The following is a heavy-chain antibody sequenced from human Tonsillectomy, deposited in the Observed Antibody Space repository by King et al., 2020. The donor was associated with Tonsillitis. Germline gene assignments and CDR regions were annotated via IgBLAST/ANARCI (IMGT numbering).Heavy chain of an antibody. CDR1: GFSFSNNW. V-gene: IGHV3-74*03. D-gene: IGHD3-22*01. CDR2: INDDGSTT. CDR3: VKDSSGSY. Sequence: VQLVESGGGLVQPGGSLRLSCAASGFSFSNNWMQWVRQAPEKGLVGVSRINDDGSTTLYADSVKGRFTVSRDNAKNTLYLQMNSLRAEDTAVYYCVKDSSGSYWGQGTLVTVSS. J-gene: IGHJ4*02.